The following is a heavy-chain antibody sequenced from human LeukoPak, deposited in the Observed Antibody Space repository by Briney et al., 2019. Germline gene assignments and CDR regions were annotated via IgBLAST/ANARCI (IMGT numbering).Heavy chain of an antibody. Sequence: SETLSLTCAVSGGSISSYYWSWIRQPPGKGLEWIGFIYYSGSTNYNPSLKSRVTISVDTSKNQFSLKLSSVTAADTAVYYCASSIYDILTGYYHFDYWGQGTLVTVSS. CDR3: ASSIYDILTGYYHFDY. D-gene: IGHD3-9*01. V-gene: IGHV4-59*01. J-gene: IGHJ4*02. CDR2: IYYSGST. CDR1: GGSISSYY.